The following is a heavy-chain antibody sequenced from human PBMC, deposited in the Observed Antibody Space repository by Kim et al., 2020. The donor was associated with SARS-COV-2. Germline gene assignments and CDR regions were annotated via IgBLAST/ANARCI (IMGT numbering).Heavy chain of an antibody. Sequence: YYADSVKGRFTISRDNAKNSLYLQMNSLRAGDTAVYYCARELVVGGVIYYWGQGTLVTVSS. J-gene: IGHJ4*02. CDR3: ARELVVGGVIYY. D-gene: IGHD3-10*01. V-gene: IGHV3-11*04.